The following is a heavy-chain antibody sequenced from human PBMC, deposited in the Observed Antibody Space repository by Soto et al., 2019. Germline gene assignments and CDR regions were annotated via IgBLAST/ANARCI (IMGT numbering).Heavy chain of an antibody. Sequence: ASVKVSCKASGYTFTSYDINWVRQATGQGLGWMGWMNPNSGNTGYAQKFQGRVTMTRNTSISTAYMELSSLRSEDTAVYYCARGTWLWSYYYGMDVWGQGTTVTVSS. CDR3: ARGTWLWSYYYGMDV. J-gene: IGHJ6*02. CDR2: MNPNSGNT. D-gene: IGHD3-3*01. CDR1: GYTFTSYD. V-gene: IGHV1-8*01.